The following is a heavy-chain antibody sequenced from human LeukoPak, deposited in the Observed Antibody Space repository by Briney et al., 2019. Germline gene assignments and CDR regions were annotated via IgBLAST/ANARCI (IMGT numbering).Heavy chain of an antibody. V-gene: IGHV1-2*02. J-gene: IGHJ5*02. CDR2: INPNSGGT. D-gene: IGHD6-13*01. Sequence: ASVTVSCKASGYTFTGYYMHWVRQAPGQGLEWMGWINPNSGGTNYAQKFQGRVTMTRDTSISTAYMELSRLRSDDTAVYYCARDRIAAAGFEFDPWGQGTLVTVSS. CDR1: GYTFTGYY. CDR3: ARDRIAAAGFEFDP.